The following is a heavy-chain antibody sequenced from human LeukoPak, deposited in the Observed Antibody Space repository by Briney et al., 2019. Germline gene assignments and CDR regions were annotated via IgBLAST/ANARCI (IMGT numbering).Heavy chain of an antibody. D-gene: IGHD1-26*01. Sequence: ASVEVSCKASGGTFSSYAISWVRQAPGQGLEWMGGIIPIFGTANYAQKFQGRVTITADESTSTAYMELSSLRSEDTAVYYCARVGGPTKSNDYWGQGTLVTVSS. CDR1: GGTFSSYA. CDR2: IIPIFGTA. V-gene: IGHV1-69*01. J-gene: IGHJ4*02. CDR3: ARVGGPTKSNDY.